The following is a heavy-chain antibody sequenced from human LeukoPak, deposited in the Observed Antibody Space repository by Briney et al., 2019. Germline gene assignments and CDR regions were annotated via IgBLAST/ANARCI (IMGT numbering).Heavy chain of an antibody. J-gene: IGHJ4*02. Sequence: PGGSLRLSCAASGFTFTNYAMTWVRQAPGKGLEWVSAIGLRSGSTYYADSVKGRFTISRDNSKNTVYLQMNSLRADDTAVYYCAKLGGYYDNSAPRYFDYWGQGTLVTVSS. D-gene: IGHD3-22*01. CDR1: GFTFTNYA. V-gene: IGHV3-23*01. CDR3: AKLGGYYDNSAPRYFDY. CDR2: IGLRSGST.